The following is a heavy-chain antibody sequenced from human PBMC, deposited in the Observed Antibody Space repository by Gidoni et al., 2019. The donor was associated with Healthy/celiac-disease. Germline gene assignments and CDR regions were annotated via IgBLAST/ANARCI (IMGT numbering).Heavy chain of an antibody. CDR3: ASGDYYGSGGYYNY. Sequence: QVQLQESGPGLVKPSETLSLTCTVAGGSISSYYWSWVRQPPGKGLEWIGYIYYSGSTNYNPTLKRRVTKSVDTSKIQFSLKRSSVTAADTAVYYCASGDYYGSGGYYNYWGQGTLVTVSS. CDR2: IYYSGST. J-gene: IGHJ4*02. V-gene: IGHV4-59*01. CDR1: GGSISSYY. D-gene: IGHD3-10*01.